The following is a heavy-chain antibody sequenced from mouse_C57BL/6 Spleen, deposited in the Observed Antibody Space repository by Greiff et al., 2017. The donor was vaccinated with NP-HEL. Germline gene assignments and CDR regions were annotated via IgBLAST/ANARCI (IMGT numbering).Heavy chain of an antibody. Sequence: DVQLVESGPGLVKPSQSLSLTCSVTGYSITSGYYWNWIRQFPGNKLEWMGYISYDGSNNYNPSHKNRISITRDTSKNQFFLKLNSVTTEDTATYYCARNDYYYYAMDYWGQGTSVTVSS. CDR2: ISYDGSN. CDR1: GYSITSGYY. V-gene: IGHV3-6*01. D-gene: IGHD2-13*01. CDR3: ARNDYYYYAMDY. J-gene: IGHJ4*01.